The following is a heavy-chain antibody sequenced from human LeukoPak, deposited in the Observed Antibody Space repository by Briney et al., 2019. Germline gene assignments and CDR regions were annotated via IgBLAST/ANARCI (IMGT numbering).Heavy chain of an antibody. D-gene: IGHD3-22*01. CDR1: GYTFTSYD. CDR3: ARALYYYDSSGYSDY. J-gene: IGHJ4*02. Sequence: WASVKVSCKASGYTFTSYDISWVRQAPGQGLEWMGWISAYNGNTNYAQKLQGRVTMTTDTSTSTAYMELRSLRSDDTAVYYCARALYYYDSSGYSDYWGQGTLVTVSS. V-gene: IGHV1-18*01. CDR2: ISAYNGNT.